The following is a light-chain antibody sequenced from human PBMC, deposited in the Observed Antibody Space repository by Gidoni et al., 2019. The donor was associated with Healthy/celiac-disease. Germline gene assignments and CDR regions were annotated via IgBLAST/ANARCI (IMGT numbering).Light chain of an antibody. V-gene: IGKV1-39*01. J-gene: IGKJ1*01. CDR3: QQSYSTPWT. CDR1: QSISSY. Sequence: DIQMTQSPSSQSASVGDRVTITCRASQSISSYLNWYQQKPGKAPKPLIYAASSLQRGVPSRFSGSGSGTDFTLTISSLQPENFATYYCQQSYSTPWTFGQGTKVEIK. CDR2: AAS.